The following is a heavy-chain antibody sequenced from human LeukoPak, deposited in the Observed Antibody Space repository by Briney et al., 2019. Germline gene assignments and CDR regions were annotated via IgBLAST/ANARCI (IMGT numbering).Heavy chain of an antibody. V-gene: IGHV3-23*01. D-gene: IGHD3-10*01. Sequence: GGSLRLSCAASGFIFSDYAMSWVRPAPGKGLEGVSAIGGGGESTYYADAVKGRFTISRDNSKNTLYLQMSSLRAEDTAIYYCAKYYYGSGTKSFDYWGQGTLVTVSS. CDR3: AKYYYGSGTKSFDY. J-gene: IGHJ4*02. CDR1: GFIFSDYA. CDR2: IGGGGEST.